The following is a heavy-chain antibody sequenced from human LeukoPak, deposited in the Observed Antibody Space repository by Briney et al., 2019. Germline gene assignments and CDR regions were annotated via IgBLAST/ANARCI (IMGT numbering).Heavy chain of an antibody. V-gene: IGHV1-69*05. CDR3: ANRIPGHPAEDAFDI. J-gene: IGHJ3*02. D-gene: IGHD2-15*01. CDR1: GYTFTSYG. Sequence: SVKVSCKASGYTFTSYGISWVRQAPGQGLEWMGRIIPIFGTANYAQKFQGRVTITTDESTSTAYMELSGLRSEDTAVYYCANRIPGHPAEDAFDIWGQGTMVTVSS. CDR2: IIPIFGTA.